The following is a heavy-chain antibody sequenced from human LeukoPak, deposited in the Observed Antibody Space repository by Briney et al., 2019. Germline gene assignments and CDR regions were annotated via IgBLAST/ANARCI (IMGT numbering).Heavy chain of an antibody. Sequence: GGSLRLSCEASGFSFGSSWVDWVRQAPGKGLEWVASINPDGSEKYSVDSVESRFTISRDNAKNLLYLQVNSLRVEDTAFYYCARDLAYSRLDYWGQGMLVTVSS. J-gene: IGHJ4*02. CDR2: INPDGSEK. D-gene: IGHD5-18*01. CDR1: GFSFGSSW. V-gene: IGHV3-7*01. CDR3: ARDLAYSRLDY.